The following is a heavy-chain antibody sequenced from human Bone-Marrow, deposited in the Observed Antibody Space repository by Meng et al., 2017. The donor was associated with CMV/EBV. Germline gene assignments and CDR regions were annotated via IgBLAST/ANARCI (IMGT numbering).Heavy chain of an antibody. J-gene: IGHJ6*02. D-gene: IGHD3-16*01. CDR1: GGTFSSYA. Sequence: SVKVSCKASGGTFSSYAISWVRQAPGQGLEWMGGIIPILGIANYAQKFQGRVTITADESTSTAYMELSSLRSEDTAVYYCARDAGGIRRNYYYYGMDVWGQGTTVTVSS. CDR3: ARDAGGIRRNYYYYGMDV. CDR2: IIPILGIA. V-gene: IGHV1-69*10.